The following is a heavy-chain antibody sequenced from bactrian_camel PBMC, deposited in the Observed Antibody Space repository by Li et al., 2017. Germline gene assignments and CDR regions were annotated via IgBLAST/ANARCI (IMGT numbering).Heavy chain of an antibody. CDR1: GDIRIRC. D-gene: IGHD7*01. CDR2: ILSETGLT. V-gene: IGHV3S54*01. J-gene: IGHJ4*01. Sequence: QVQLVESGGGSVQAGGSLRLSCAASGDIRIRCMGWFRQAAGKGREGVATILSETGLTSYSDSVKGRFTISHDNAKNTLYLQMDDLTPEDTAMYYCAVDSRTWHGYGALCPVTLIEVWNWLGQGTQVTVS.